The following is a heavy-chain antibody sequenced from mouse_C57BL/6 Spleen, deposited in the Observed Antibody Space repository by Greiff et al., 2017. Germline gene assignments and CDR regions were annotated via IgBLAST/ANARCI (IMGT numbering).Heavy chain of an antibody. CDR2: IYPRDGST. V-gene: IGHV1-78*01. CDR1: GYTFTDHT. CDR3: ARSATTVVATDYAMDY. J-gene: IGHJ4*01. Sequence: QVQLQQSDAELVKPGASVKISCKASGYTFTDHTIHWMKQRPEQGLEWIGYIYPRDGSTKYNEKFKGKATLTVDKSSSTAYLQLNSLTSEDSAVYFCARSATTVVATDYAMDYWGQGTSVTVSS. D-gene: IGHD1-1*01.